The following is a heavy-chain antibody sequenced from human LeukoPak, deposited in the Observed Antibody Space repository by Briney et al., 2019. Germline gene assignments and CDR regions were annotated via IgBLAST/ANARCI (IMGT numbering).Heavy chain of an antibody. V-gene: IGHV3-30*18. D-gene: IGHD3-9*01. CDR2: ISYDGSNR. Sequence: GGSLRLSCAASGFTFSSYGMHWVRQAPGKGLEWVAIISYDGSNRYYADSVKGRFTISRDNSKNTLYLQMNSLRAEDTAVYYCAKDSLYDILTGYPLYWGQGTLVTVSS. CDR1: GFTFSSYG. CDR3: AKDSLYDILTGYPLY. J-gene: IGHJ4*02.